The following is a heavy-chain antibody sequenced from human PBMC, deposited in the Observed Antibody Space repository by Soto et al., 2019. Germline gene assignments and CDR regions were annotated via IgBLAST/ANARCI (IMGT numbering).Heavy chain of an antibody. CDR1: GFSLSTSGVG. V-gene: IGHV2-5*02. Sequence: SGPTLVNPTPTLTLTCTFSGFSLSTSGVGVGWIRQPPGKALEWLALIYWDDDKRYSPSLKSRLTITKDTSKNQVVLTMTNMDPVDTATYYCARVDCSGGSCYSRFFDYWGQGTLVTVSS. CDR2: IYWDDDK. CDR3: ARVDCSGGSCYSRFFDY. J-gene: IGHJ4*02. D-gene: IGHD2-15*01.